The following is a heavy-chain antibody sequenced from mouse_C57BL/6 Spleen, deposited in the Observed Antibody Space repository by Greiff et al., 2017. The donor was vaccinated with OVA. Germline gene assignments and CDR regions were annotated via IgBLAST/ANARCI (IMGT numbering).Heavy chain of an antibody. V-gene: IGHV2-5*01. CDR3: AKNSWDYGSSYPDY. D-gene: IGHD1-1*01. CDR2: IWRGGST. Sequence: QVQLKESGPGLVQPSQSLSITCTVSGFSLTSYGVHWVRQSPGKGLEWMGVIWRGGSTDYNAAFMSRLSITKDNSKSQVFFKMNSLQADDTAIYYCAKNSWDYGSSYPDYWGQGTTLTVSS. CDR1: GFSLTSYG. J-gene: IGHJ2*01.